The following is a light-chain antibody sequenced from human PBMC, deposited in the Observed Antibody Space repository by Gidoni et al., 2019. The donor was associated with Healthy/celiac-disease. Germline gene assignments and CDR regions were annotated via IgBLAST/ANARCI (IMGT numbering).Light chain of an antibody. J-gene: IGKJ1*01. Sequence: EIVLTQSPGTLSLSPGERATLSCRASQSVSSSYLAWYQQKPGQAPRLLIYGASSRATGIPDRFSGSGSGTHFTLTISRLVPEDFAVYYCQQYGSSPGFGQGTKVEIK. V-gene: IGKV3-20*01. CDR2: GAS. CDR3: QQYGSSPG. CDR1: QSVSSSY.